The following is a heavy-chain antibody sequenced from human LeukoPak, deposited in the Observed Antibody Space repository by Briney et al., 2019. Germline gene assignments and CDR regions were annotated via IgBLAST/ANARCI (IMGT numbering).Heavy chain of an antibody. CDR2: IRYDGSIK. V-gene: IGHV3-30*02. CDR3: AKVRWEWTRTDAFDI. J-gene: IGHJ3*02. Sequence: GRSLRLSCAASGFTFTNYGMHWVRQAPGKGLEWVAFIRYDGSIKHYADSVKGRFTISRDNSKNTLNLQMNSLRVEDTAVYSCAKVRWEWTRTDAFDIWGQGAMVTVSS. D-gene: IGHD3-3*01. CDR1: GFTFTNYG.